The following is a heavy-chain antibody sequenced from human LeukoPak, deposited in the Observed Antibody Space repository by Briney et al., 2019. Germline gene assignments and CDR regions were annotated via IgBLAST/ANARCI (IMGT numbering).Heavy chain of an antibody. D-gene: IGHD6-19*01. J-gene: IGHJ4*02. CDR2: ISAYNGNT. CDR3: ARETLYSSGWYVFDY. Sequence: ASVKVSCKASGYTFTSYGISWVRQAPGQGLEWMGWISAYNGNTSYAQKLQGRVTMTTDTSTSTAYMELRSLRSDDTAVYYCARETLYSSGWYVFDYWGQGTLVTVSS. CDR1: GYTFTSYG. V-gene: IGHV1-18*01.